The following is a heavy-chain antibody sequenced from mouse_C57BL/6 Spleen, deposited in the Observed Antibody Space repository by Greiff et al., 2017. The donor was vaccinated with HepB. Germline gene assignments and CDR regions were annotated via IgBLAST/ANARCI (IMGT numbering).Heavy chain of an antibody. J-gene: IGHJ2*01. CDR3: ARVGGLLRYFDY. V-gene: IGHV5-4*01. D-gene: IGHD2-3*01. CDR1: GFTFSSYA. CDR2: ISDGGSYT. Sequence: EVQRVESGGGLVKPGGSLKLSCAASGFTFSSYAMSWVRQTPEKRLEWVATISDGGSYTYYPDNVKGRFTISRDNAKNNLYLQMSHLKSEDTAMYYCARVGGLLRYFDYWGQGTTLTVSS.